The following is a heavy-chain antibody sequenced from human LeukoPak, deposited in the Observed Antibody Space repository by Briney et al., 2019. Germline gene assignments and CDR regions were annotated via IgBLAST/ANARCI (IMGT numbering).Heavy chain of an antibody. Sequence: GGSLRLSCAASGFTVSSNCMSWVRQTPGKGLEWVSVLHSGGTTFYADSVKGRFTISRDDSKNTVYLQMNNVRAEDTAEYYCARAAAPFDYWGRGTLVTVSS. V-gene: IGHV3-66*01. J-gene: IGHJ4*02. CDR1: GFTVSSNC. D-gene: IGHD6-13*01. CDR2: LHSGGTT. CDR3: ARAAAPFDY.